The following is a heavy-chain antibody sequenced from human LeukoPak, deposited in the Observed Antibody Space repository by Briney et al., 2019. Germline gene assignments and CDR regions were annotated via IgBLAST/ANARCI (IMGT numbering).Heavy chain of an antibody. CDR2: INPNSGGT. CDR3: AAAAGSSRYSPTDY. D-gene: IGHD6-13*01. CDR1: GYTFTGYY. J-gene: IGHJ4*02. Sequence: GASVKVSCKASGYTFTGYYMHWVRQAPGQGLEWMGWINPNSGGTNYAQKFQGRVTMTRDTSISTAYMELSRLRSDDTAVYYCAAAAGSSRYSPTDYWGQGTLVTVSS. V-gene: IGHV1-2*02.